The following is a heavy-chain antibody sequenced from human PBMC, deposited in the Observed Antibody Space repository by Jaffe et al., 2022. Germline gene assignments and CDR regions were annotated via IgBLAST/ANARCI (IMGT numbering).Heavy chain of an antibody. CDR2: ISHSGGST. CDR1: GGSFSGGSSSTYY. J-gene: IGHJ3*02. CDR3: ARLPRGPGLGVRRGLEALDI. D-gene: IGHD3-10*01. Sequence: QVQLQQWGAGLLKPSETLSLTCVVSGGSFSGGSSSTYYWSWIRQSPGKGLEWIAEISHSGGSTNYNPSLKSRVTISVDTSKNQISLNMSSAVAADTAVYYCARLPRGPGLGVRRGLEALDIWGLGTVVTVSS. V-gene: IGHV4-34*01.